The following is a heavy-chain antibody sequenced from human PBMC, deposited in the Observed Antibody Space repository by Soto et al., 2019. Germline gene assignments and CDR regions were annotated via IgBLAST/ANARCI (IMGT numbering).Heavy chain of an antibody. Sequence: PSETLSLTCAVYGGSFSGYYWSWIRQPPGKGLEWIGEINHSGSTNYNPSLKSRVTISVDTSKNQFSLKLSSVTAADTAVYYCARGKRGYSKNWIDPWGQGTLVTVSS. CDR2: INHSGST. D-gene: IGHD5-18*01. CDR3: ARGKRGYSKNWIDP. V-gene: IGHV4-34*01. CDR1: GGSFSGYY. J-gene: IGHJ5*02.